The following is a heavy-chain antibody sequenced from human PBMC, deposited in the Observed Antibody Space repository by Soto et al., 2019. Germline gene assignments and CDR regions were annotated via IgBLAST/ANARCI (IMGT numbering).Heavy chain of an antibody. Sequence: GGSLRLSCAASGFTVSSNYMSWVRQAPGKGLEWVSVIYSGGSTYYADSVKGRFTISRDNSKNTLYLQMNSLRAEDTAVYYCARASRNYDFTAYAFDIWGQGTMVTVSS. J-gene: IGHJ3*02. V-gene: IGHV3-66*01. CDR1: GFTVSSNY. CDR2: IYSGGST. CDR3: ARASRNYDFTAYAFDI. D-gene: IGHD3-3*01.